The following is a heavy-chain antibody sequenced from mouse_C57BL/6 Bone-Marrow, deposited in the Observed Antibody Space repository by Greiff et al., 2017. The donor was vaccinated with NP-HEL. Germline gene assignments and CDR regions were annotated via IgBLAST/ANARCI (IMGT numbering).Heavy chain of an antibody. V-gene: IGHV1-55*01. CDR3: AYYGSSYGYFDV. J-gene: IGHJ1*03. CDR2: IYPGSGST. CDR1: GYTFTSYW. D-gene: IGHD1-1*01. Sequence: QVQLQQPGAELVKPGASVKMSCKASGYTFTSYWITWVKQRPGQGLEWIGDIYPGSGSTNYNEKFKSKDTLTVDTSSSTAYMQLSSLTSEDSAVYYCAYYGSSYGYFDVWGTGTTVTVSS.